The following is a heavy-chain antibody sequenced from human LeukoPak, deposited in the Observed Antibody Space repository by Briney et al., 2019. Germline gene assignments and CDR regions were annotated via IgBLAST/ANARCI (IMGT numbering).Heavy chain of an antibody. V-gene: IGHV3-9*01. D-gene: IGHD3-10*01. CDR1: GFTFDDYA. CDR3: AKDIESGAGVWFGELKALDY. CDR2: ISWNSGSI. J-gene: IGHJ4*02. Sequence: GGSLRLSCAASGFTFDDYAMHWVRQAPGKGLEWVSGISWNSGSIGYADSVKGRFTISRDNAKNSLYLQMNSLRAEDTALYYCAKDIESGAGVWFGELKALDYWGQGTLVTVSS.